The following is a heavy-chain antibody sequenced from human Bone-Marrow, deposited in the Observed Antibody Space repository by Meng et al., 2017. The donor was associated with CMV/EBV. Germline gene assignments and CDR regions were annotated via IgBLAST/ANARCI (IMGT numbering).Heavy chain of an antibody. Sequence: GESLKISCAASGFTFSSYWMSWVRQAPGKGLEWVANIKQDGSEKYYVDSVKGRFTISRDNAKNSLYLQMNRLRAEDTAVYYCARDPKRGLGSYHEWGQGTLVTVSS. J-gene: IGHJ4*02. D-gene: IGHD3-16*02. CDR2: IKQDGSEK. CDR1: GFTFSSYW. CDR3: ARDPKRGLGSYHE. V-gene: IGHV3-7*01.